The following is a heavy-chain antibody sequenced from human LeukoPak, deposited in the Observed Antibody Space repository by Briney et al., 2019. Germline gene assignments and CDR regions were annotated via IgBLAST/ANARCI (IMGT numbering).Heavy chain of an antibody. Sequence: PGGSLRLSCAASGFTFSSYSMNWVRQAPGKGLEWVSYISSSSSTIYYADSVKGRFTISRDNAKNSLYLQMNSLRAEDTAVYYCARVWFGELIRFDYWGQGTLVTVSS. CDR1: GFTFSSYS. CDR3: ARVWFGELIRFDY. CDR2: ISSSSSTI. V-gene: IGHV3-48*04. J-gene: IGHJ4*02. D-gene: IGHD3-10*01.